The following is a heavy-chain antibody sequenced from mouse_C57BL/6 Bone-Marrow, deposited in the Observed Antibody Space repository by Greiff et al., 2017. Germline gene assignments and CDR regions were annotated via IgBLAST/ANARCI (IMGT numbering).Heavy chain of an antibody. CDR2: ISDGGSYT. CDR3: ESGPLDY. J-gene: IGHJ4*01. Sequence: EVKLLEPGGGLVKPGGSLKLSCAASGYTFSSYAMPWVRQTPEQRLEWVGTISDGGSYTNYHDNVKGQFTISRDNAKTNRYLQLSHLKSEDTAMYYYESGPLDYWGQGTSVTVSS. V-gene: IGHV5-4*03. CDR1: GYTFSSYA.